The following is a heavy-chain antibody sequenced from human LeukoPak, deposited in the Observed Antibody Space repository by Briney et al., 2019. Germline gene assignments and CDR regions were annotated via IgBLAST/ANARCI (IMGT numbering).Heavy chain of an antibody. Sequence: PSETLSLTCTVSGGSISSYYWSWIRQPPGTGLEWIGHIHYSGSTNYNPSLKSRVTISVDTSKNQFSLKLSSVTAADTAVYYCARGGYDILTGPIDYWGQGTLVTVSS. CDR3: ARGGYDILTGPIDY. D-gene: IGHD3-9*01. J-gene: IGHJ4*02. CDR2: IHYSGST. V-gene: IGHV4-59*01. CDR1: GGSISSYY.